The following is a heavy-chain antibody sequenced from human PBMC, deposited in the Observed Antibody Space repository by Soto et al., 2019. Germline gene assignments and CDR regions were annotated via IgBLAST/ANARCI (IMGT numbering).Heavy chain of an antibody. CDR2: INHRGST. D-gene: IGHD3-10*01. Sequence: SETMSLISAVYGGSFSGYYWRWIRQPPGKGLEWIGEINHRGSTNYNPPLKSRVTISVDTSKNQFSLKLSSVTAADTAVYYCARRGRLYYYGSGSYYSGNWFDPWGQGTLVTVSS. J-gene: IGHJ5*02. CDR3: ARRGRLYYYGSGSYYSGNWFDP. CDR1: GGSFSGYY. V-gene: IGHV4-34*01.